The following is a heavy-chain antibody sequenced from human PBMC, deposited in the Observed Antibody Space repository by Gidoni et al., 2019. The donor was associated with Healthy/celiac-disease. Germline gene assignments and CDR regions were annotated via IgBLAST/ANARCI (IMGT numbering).Heavy chain of an antibody. CDR1: GGSFSGYY. V-gene: IGHV4-34*01. D-gene: IGHD6-13*01. J-gene: IGHJ6*02. CDR3: ARSIAAAPRYYYYGMDV. Sequence: QVQLQQWGAGLLKPSETLSLTCAVYGGSFSGYYWNWIRQPPGKGLEWIGEINHSGSTNYNPSLKSRVTISVDTSKNQFSLKLSSVTAADTAVYYCARSIAAAPRYYYYGMDVWGQGTTVTVSS. CDR2: INHSGST.